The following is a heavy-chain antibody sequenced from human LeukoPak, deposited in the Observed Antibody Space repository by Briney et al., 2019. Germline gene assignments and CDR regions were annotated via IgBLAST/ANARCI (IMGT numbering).Heavy chain of an antibody. CDR3: ATGGPWGYNSEFDY. CDR1: GFTVSKTY. J-gene: IGHJ4*02. CDR2: IYSGGNT. V-gene: IGHV3-53*01. D-gene: IGHD5-24*01. Sequence: GGSLRLSCAASGFTVSKTYMNWVRQAPGKGLEWVSVIYSGGNTYYADSAKGRFTISRDNSKNTLYLQMNSLRAEDTAVYYCATGGPWGYNSEFDYWGQGALVTVSS.